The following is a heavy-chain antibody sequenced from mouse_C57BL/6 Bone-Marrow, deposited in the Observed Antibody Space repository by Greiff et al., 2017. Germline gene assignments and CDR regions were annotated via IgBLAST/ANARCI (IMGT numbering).Heavy chain of an antibody. V-gene: IGHV1-4*01. CDR2: INPSSGYT. Sequence: QVQLQQSGAELARPGASVKMSCKASGYTFTSYTMHWVKQRPGQGLEWIGYINPSSGYTKYNQTFKDKATLTADKSSSTAYMQLSSLTSEGSAVYYCASVALDYWGQGTTLTVSS. J-gene: IGHJ2*01. CDR1: GYTFTSYT. CDR3: ASVALDY. D-gene: IGHD1-1*01.